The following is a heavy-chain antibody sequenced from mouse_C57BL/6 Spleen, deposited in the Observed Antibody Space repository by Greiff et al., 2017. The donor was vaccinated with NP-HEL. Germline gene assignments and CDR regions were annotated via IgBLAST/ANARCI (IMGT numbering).Heavy chain of an antibody. CDR1: GFTFSDYY. J-gene: IGHJ1*03. Sequence: EVMLVESGGGLVQPGGSLKLSCAASGFTFSDYYMYWVRQTPEKRLEWVAYISNGGGSTYYPDTVKGRFPISRDNAKNTLYLQMSRLKSEDTAMYYCARHTRLLGYFDVWGTGTTVTVSS. CDR3: ARHTRLLGYFDV. D-gene: IGHD2-3*01. CDR2: ISNGGGST. V-gene: IGHV5-12*01.